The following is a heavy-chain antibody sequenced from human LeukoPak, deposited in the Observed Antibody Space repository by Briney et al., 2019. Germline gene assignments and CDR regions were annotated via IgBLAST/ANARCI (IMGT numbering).Heavy chain of an antibody. J-gene: IGHJ4*02. Sequence: SETLSLTCTVSGGPISSGDYYWSWIRQPPGKGLEWIGYIYYSGSTYYNPSLKSRVTISVDTSKNQFSLKLSSVAAADTAVYYCARENPLYCSSTSCYAFDYWGQGTLVTVSS. V-gene: IGHV4-30-4*08. CDR1: GGPISSGDYY. CDR3: ARENPLYCSSTSCYAFDY. CDR2: IYYSGST. D-gene: IGHD2-2*01.